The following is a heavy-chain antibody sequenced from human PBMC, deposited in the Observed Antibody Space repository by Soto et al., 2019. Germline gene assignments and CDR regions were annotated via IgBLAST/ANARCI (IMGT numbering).Heavy chain of an antibody. J-gene: IGHJ4*02. Sequence: QVQLVESGGGVVQPGRSLRLSSVASGFTFSSYGMHWVRQAPGKGLEWVAIISYDGSNTYYADSVKGRFTISRDNSKNRLYLQMNSLRAEDTSVYYCAKEGGLSGSYYISSSYYFDNWGQGTLVTVSS. D-gene: IGHD1-26*01. CDR3: AKEGGLSGSYYISSSYYFDN. V-gene: IGHV3-30*18. CDR1: GFTFSSYG. CDR2: ISYDGSNT.